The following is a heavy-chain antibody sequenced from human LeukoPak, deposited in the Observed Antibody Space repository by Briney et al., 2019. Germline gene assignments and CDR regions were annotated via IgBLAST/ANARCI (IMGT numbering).Heavy chain of an antibody. Sequence: GGSLRLSCATSGFTFDDYTMHWVRQAPGKGLEWVTLITWDGGRTNYADSVKGRFTISRDNSKNSVYLQMSSLTTEDAALYYCAKDGDPTYFYGSGSEYMDVWGKGTTVTISS. D-gene: IGHD3-10*01. V-gene: IGHV3-43*01. J-gene: IGHJ6*03. CDR2: ITWDGGRT. CDR1: GFTFDDYT. CDR3: AKDGDPTYFYGSGSEYMDV.